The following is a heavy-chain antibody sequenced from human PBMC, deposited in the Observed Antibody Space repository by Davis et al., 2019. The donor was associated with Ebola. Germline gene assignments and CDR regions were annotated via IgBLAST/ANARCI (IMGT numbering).Heavy chain of an antibody. CDR2: IHYSGTT. J-gene: IGHJ3*02. CDR1: GDSIDSAGYY. V-gene: IGHV4-39*07. CDR3: SVMFRGVTSDAFDI. D-gene: IGHD3-10*01. Sequence: PSETLSLTCTVSGDSIDSAGYYWNWIRQSPGKGFEWFGNIHYSGTTNYNPSLKSRISMSVDTSKNQFYLKLRSVTAADTAVYYCSVMFRGVTSDAFDIWGQGTMITVS.